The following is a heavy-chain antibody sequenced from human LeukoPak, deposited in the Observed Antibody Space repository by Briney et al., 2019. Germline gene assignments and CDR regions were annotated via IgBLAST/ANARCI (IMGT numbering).Heavy chain of an antibody. CDR3: AKDSPILGVVISYFDY. Sequence: GGSLRLSCAASGFTFSSYGMHWVRQAPGKGLEWVAFIRYDGSNKYYADSVKGRFTISRDNSKNTLYLQMNSLRAEDTAVYYCAKDSPILGVVISYFDYWGQGTLVTVSS. CDR2: IRYDGSNK. J-gene: IGHJ4*02. V-gene: IGHV3-30*02. D-gene: IGHD3-3*01. CDR1: GFTFSSYG.